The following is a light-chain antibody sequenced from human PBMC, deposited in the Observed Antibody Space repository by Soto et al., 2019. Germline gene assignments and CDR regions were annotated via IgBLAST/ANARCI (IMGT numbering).Light chain of an antibody. CDR2: DAS. J-gene: IGKJ4*01. V-gene: IGKV1-33*01. Sequence: DIQMTQSPSSLSASVGDRVTITCQASQDISNYLNWYQQKPGKAPKLLIYDASNLETGVPSRFSGSGSGTDFTFTISSLQPEDIATYYCQQYDNRPPWVTFGGGTKVEIK. CDR1: QDISNY. CDR3: QQYDNRPPWVT.